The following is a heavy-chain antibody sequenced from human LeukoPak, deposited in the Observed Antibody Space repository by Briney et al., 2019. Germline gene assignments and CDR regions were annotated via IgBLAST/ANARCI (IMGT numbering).Heavy chain of an antibody. CDR3: ARNNGGSYYPHFDF. V-gene: IGHV3-48*02. D-gene: IGHD1-26*01. CDR1: GFTFSNFA. CDR2: ISNSGSII. J-gene: IGHJ4*02. Sequence: AGRSLRLSCATSGFTFSNFAMHWVRQAPGKGLEWVLYISNSGSIIYYADSVKGRFTISRDNAKNSLYLQMNSLRDEDTAVYYCARNNGGSYYPHFDFWGQGTLVTVSS.